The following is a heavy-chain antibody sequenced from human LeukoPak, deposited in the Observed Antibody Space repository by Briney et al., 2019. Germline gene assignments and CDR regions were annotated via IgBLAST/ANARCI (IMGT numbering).Heavy chain of an antibody. V-gene: IGHV4-39*01. D-gene: IGHD3-10*01. Sequence: PSETLSLTCTVSGGSISSSSYYWGWIRQPPGKGLEWIGSIYYSGSTYYNPSLKSRVTISVDTSKNQFSLKLSSVTAADTAVYYCARVYGSGSYYNGYYSYYMDVWGKGTTVTISS. J-gene: IGHJ6*03. CDR1: GGSISSSSYY. CDR2: IYYSGST. CDR3: ARVYGSGSYYNGYYSYYMDV.